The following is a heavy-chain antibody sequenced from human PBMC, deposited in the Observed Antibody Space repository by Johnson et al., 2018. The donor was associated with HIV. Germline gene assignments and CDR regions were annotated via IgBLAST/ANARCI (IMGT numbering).Heavy chain of an antibody. CDR1: GFTFSGYA. CDR2: VSYDASNK. CDR3: ARDQGNGGRTLDALDI. D-gene: IGHD4-23*01. V-gene: IGHV3-30*04. J-gene: IGHJ3*02. Sequence: QVQLVESGGGVVQPGRSLRLSCAASGFTFSGYAMHWVRQAPGKGLEWVAVVSYDASNKYYADSVKGRFTISRDNSKNTVFMKMESRRGEDTADYYCARDQGNGGRTLDALDIWGKGTMVTVSS.